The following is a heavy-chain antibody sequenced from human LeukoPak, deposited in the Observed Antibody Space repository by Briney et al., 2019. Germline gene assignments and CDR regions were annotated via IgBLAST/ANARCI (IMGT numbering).Heavy chain of an antibody. J-gene: IGHJ6*03. CDR2: IIPIFGTA. CDR3: ARAPYDSSGYYKNVYYYMDV. V-gene: IGHV1-69*05. CDR1: GGTFSSYA. D-gene: IGHD3-22*01. Sequence: ASVKVSCKASGGTFSSYAISWVRQAPGQGLEWMGGIIPIFGTANYAQKFQGRVTNTTDESTSTAYMELSSLRSEDTAVYYCARAPYDSSGYYKNVYYYMDVWGKGTTVTVSS.